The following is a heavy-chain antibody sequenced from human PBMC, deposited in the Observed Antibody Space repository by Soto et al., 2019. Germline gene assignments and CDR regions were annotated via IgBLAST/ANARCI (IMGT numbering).Heavy chain of an antibody. CDR1: GYSYTSYA. V-gene: IGHV1-3*01. CDR2: INAGNGNT. J-gene: IGHJ4*02. D-gene: IGHD1-26*01. CDR3: ARDLVSGSYYVMIALDY. Sequence: GASVNVSCKASGYSYTSYAIHWVRQAPRQRLEWMGWINAGNGNTKYSQKFQGRVTITRDTSASTAYMELSSLRSEDTAVYYCARDLVSGSYYVMIALDYWGQGTLVTVSS.